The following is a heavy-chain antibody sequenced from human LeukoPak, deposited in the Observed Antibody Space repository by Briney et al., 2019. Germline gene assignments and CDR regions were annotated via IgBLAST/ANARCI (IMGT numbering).Heavy chain of an antibody. D-gene: IGHD6-13*01. Sequence: PSETLSPTCAVYGGSFSGYYWSGIRQPPGKGLEWIGEINHSGSTNYNPSLKSRVTISVDTSKNQFSLKLSSVTAADTAVYYCASLSYSSSWYYYYYGMDVWGQGTTVTVSS. CDR2: INHSGST. CDR1: GGSFSGYY. J-gene: IGHJ6*02. V-gene: IGHV4-34*01. CDR3: ASLSYSSSWYYYYYGMDV.